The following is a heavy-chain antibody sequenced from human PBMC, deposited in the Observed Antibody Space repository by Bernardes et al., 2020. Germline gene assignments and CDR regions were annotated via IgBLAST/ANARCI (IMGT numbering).Heavy chain of an antibody. CDR2: IYYSGST. V-gene: IGHV4-59*01. Sequence: SETLSLTCTVSGGSISSYYWSWIRQPPGKGLEWIGYIYYSGSTNYNPSLKSRVTISVDTSKNQFSLKLSSVTAADTAVYYCARDIAAAGSNWFDPWGQGTLVTVSS. CDR3: ARDIAAAGSNWFDP. CDR1: GGSISSYY. D-gene: IGHD6-13*01. J-gene: IGHJ5*02.